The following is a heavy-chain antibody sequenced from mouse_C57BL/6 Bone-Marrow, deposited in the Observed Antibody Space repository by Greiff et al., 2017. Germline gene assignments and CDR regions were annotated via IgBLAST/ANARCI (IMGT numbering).Heavy chain of an antibody. CDR2: INPNYGTT. J-gene: IGHJ4*01. Sequence: VQLKESGPELVKPGASVKISCKASGYSFTDYNMNWVKQSNGKSLEWIGVINPNYGTTSYKQKFKGKGTLSVDQSSSTAYMQLNRLASEDSAVYYCARSSFFTYGSSYVDFAMDYWGQGTSVTVSS. CDR3: ARSSFFTYGSSYVDFAMDY. V-gene: IGHV1-39*01. D-gene: IGHD1-1*01. CDR1: GYSFTDYN.